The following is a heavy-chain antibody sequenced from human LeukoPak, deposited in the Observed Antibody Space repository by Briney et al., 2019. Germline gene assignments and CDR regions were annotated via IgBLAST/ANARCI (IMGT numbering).Heavy chain of an antibody. J-gene: IGHJ4*02. D-gene: IGHD4-17*01. CDR1: GGSISSNSHY. CDR2: ISYSGST. CDR3: AREDYGDYIFY. V-gene: IGHV4-39*01. Sequence: SETLSLTCTVSGGSISSNSHYWGWIRQPPGKGLEWIGSISYSGSTSYNPSLKTRVSISVDTSKNQFSLRLSSVTAADTAVYYCAREDYGDYIFYWGQGTLVAVSS.